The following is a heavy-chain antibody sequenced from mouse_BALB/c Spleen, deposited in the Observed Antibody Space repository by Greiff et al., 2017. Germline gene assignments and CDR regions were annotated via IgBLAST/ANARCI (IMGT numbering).Heavy chain of an antibody. V-gene: IGHV5-17*02. CDR3: ARGYLMDY. Sequence: EVKLVESGGGLVQPGGSRKLSCAASGFTFSSFGMHWVRQAPEKGLEWVAYISSGSSTIYYADTVKGRFTISRDNPKNTLFLQMTSLRSEDTAMYYCARGYLMDYWGQGTSVTVSS. J-gene: IGHJ4*01. CDR2: ISSGSSTI. D-gene: IGHD5-1*01. CDR1: GFTFSSFG.